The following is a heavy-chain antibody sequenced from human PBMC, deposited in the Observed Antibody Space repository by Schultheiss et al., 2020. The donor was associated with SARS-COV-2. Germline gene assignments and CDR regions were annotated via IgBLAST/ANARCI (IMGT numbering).Heavy chain of an antibody. J-gene: IGHJ4*02. CDR2: ISYDGSNK. CDR3: ARDPIEQQLAHYFDY. D-gene: IGHD6-13*01. Sequence: GGSLRLSCAASGFTFSSYSMNWVRQAPGKGLEWVAVISYDGSNKYYADSVKGRFTISRDNSKNTLYLQMNSLRAEDTAVYYCARDPIEQQLAHYFDYWGQGTLVTVSS. V-gene: IGHV3-30*03. CDR1: GFTFSSYS.